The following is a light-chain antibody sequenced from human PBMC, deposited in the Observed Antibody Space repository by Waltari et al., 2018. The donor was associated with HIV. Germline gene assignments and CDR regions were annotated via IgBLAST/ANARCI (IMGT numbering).Light chain of an antibody. V-gene: IGLV1-47*01. CDR1: SSNIGSNY. J-gene: IGLJ1*01. Sequence: QSVLTQPPSASEPPGQRVTNPCSGSSSNIGSNYVYWYRHLPGTTPKLLIYRNNQRPSGVPDRFSGSKSGTSASLAISGLRSEDEADYYCAAWGDSLTSYVFGTGTKVTVL. CDR3: AAWGDSLTSYV. CDR2: RNN.